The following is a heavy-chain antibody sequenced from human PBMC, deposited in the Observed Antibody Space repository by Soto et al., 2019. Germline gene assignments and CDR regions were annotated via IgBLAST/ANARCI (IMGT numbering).Heavy chain of an antibody. D-gene: IGHD6-19*01. CDR3: ARVQQQLGGSSGWHGDYDY. Sequence: EVQLVESGGGLVKPGGSLRLSCAASGFTFSSYSMNWVRQAPGKGLEWVSSISSSSSYIYYADSVKGRFTISRDNAKNSLYLQMNSLRAEDTAVYYCARVQQQLGGSSGWHGDYDYWGQGTLVTVSS. J-gene: IGHJ4*02. CDR2: ISSSSSYI. CDR1: GFTFSSYS. V-gene: IGHV3-21*01.